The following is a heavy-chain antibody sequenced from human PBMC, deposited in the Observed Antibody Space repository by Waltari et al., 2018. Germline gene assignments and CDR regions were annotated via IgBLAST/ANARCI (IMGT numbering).Heavy chain of an antibody. CDR1: GGSFSGYY. J-gene: IGHJ6*03. Sequence: QVQLQQWGAGLLKPSETLSLTCAVYGGSFSGYYWSWLRQPPGKGLEWIGEINHSGSTNYNPSLKSRVTISVDTSKNQFSLKLSSVTAADTAVYYCASPSLGSRIAAFSWARGYYYYMDVWGKGTTVTVSS. D-gene: IGHD6-13*01. V-gene: IGHV4-34*01. CDR2: INHSGST. CDR3: ASPSLGSRIAAFSWARGYYYYMDV.